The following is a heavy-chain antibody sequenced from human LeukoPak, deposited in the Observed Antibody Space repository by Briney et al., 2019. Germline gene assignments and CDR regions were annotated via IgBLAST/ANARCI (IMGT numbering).Heavy chain of an antibody. CDR3: ARVRDGSGSYYTNWFDP. CDR2: ISADNGNT. D-gene: IGHD3-10*01. J-gene: IGHJ5*02. CDR1: GYTFTNHG. V-gene: IGHV1-18*01. Sequence: ASVKVSCKAFGYTFTNHGISWLRQAPGQGLEWMGWISADNGNTNYAQKFRGRVTMTTDTSTNTAYMEMRSLRSDDTAVYYCARVRDGSGSYYTNWFDPWGQGTLVTVSS.